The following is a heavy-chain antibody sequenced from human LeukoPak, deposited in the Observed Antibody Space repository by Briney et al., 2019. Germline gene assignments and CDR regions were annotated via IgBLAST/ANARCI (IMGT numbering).Heavy chain of an antibody. J-gene: IGHJ4*02. V-gene: IGHV1-69*01. CDR2: IIPIFGTA. CDR3: ARVAEWELSFDY. Sequence: SVKVSCKASGGTFSSYAISWVRQAPGQGLEWMGGIIPIFGTANYAQKFQGRVTITADESTSTAYMELSSLRSEDTAVYYCARVAEWELSFDYWGQGTLVTVSS. D-gene: IGHD1-26*01. CDR1: GGTFSSYA.